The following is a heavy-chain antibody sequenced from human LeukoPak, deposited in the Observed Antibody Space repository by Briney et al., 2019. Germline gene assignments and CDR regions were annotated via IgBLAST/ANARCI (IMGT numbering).Heavy chain of an antibody. CDR1: GGSISSYY. D-gene: IGHD4-23*01. CDR3: ARRGSPLRWQSYYFDY. Sequence: PSETLSLTCTVSGGSISSYYWSWIRQPPGKGLEWIGYIYTSGSTNYNPSLKSRVTISVDTSKNQFSLKLSSVTAADTAVYYCARRGSPLRWQSYYFDYWGQGTLVTVSS. CDR2: IYTSGST. V-gene: IGHV4-4*09. J-gene: IGHJ4*02.